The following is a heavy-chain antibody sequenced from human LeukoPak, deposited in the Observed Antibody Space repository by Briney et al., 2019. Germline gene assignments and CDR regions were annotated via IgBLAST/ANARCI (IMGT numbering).Heavy chain of an antibody. CDR1: GYTFTGYY. CDR3: ARLGVVSSGQQDY. CDR2: INPNSGGT. Sequence: ASVKVSCKAFGYTFTGYYMHWVRQAPGQGLEWMGWINPNSGGTNYAQKFQGRVTMTRDTSISTAYMELSRLRSDDTAVYYCARLGVVSSGQQDYWGQGTLVTVSS. D-gene: IGHD6-25*01. V-gene: IGHV1-2*02. J-gene: IGHJ4*02.